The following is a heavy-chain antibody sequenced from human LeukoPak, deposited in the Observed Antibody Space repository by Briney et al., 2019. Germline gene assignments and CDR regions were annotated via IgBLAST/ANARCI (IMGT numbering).Heavy chain of an antibody. CDR1: GITFSDYG. J-gene: IGHJ4*02. D-gene: IGHD5-24*01. V-gene: IGHV3-30*18. Sequence: GGSLRLSCAASGITFSDYGMHWVRRTPGKGLEWVAVISYDGSNKYYADSVKGRFTISRDNSMNTLYLHMNSLRDEDTAVYYCAQAWRWLQLNYWGQGTLVTVSS. CDR3: AQAWRWLQLNY. CDR2: ISYDGSNK.